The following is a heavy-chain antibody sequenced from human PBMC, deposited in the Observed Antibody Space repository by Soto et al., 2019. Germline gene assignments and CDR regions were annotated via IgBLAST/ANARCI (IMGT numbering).Heavy chain of an antibody. J-gene: IGHJ5*02. CDR1: GGSFSGYY. D-gene: IGHD2-15*01. CDR3: ARQSGRRSWFDP. CDR2: IYYSGST. V-gene: IGHV4-59*08. Sequence: PSETLSLTCTVYGGSFSGYYWSWIRQPPGKGLEWIGYIYYSGSTNYNPSLKSRVTISVDTSKNQFSLKLSSVTAADTAVYYCARQSGRRSWFDPWGQGTLVTVSS.